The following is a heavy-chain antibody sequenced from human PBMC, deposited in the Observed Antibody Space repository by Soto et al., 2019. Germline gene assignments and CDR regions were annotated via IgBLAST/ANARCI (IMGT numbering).Heavy chain of an antibody. D-gene: IGHD3-22*01. CDR2: TYYRSKWYN. V-gene: IGHV6-1*01. CDR3: ARAYYYDSSGYYSSPFDC. CDR1: GDSVSSNSAA. J-gene: IGHJ4*02. Sequence: PSQTLSLTCAISGDSVSSNSAAWNWIRQSPSRGLEWLGRTYYRSKWYNDYAVSVKSRITINPDTSKNQFSLQLNSVTPEDTAVYYCARAYYYDSSGYYSSPFDCWGQGTLVTVS.